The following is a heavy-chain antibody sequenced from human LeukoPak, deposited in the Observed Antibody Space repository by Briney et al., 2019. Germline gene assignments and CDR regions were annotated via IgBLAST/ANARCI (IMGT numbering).Heavy chain of an antibody. CDR3: AKGGSYYTSSWFDP. V-gene: IGHV3-23*01. J-gene: IGHJ5*02. Sequence: GGSLRLSCAASAFTFSTYPMSWVRQAPGKGLEWVSAIRGVGGSTFYADSVKGRFTISRDNSKNTLYLEMNSLRAEDTAVYYCAKGGSYYTSSWFDPWGQGTLVTVSS. CDR1: AFTFSTYP. D-gene: IGHD3-10*01. CDR2: IRGVGGST.